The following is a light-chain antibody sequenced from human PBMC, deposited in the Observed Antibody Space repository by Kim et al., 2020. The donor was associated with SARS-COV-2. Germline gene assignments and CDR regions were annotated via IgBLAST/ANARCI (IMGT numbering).Light chain of an antibody. CDR3: QTWDSSTAV. V-gene: IGLV3-1*01. Sequence: SVSPGQTASITCSGDKLGDKYVCWFQQKSGQSPVLVIYQDIKRPSGIPGRFSGSNSGNTATLNISGTQAMDEADYYCQTWDSSTAVFGGGTQLTVL. CDR2: QDI. J-gene: IGLJ2*01. CDR1: KLGDKY.